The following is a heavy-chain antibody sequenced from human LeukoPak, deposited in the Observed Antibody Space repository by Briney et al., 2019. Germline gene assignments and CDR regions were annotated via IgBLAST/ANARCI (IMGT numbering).Heavy chain of an antibody. CDR3: ARDNLKAPGFGEFHYYYYGMDV. D-gene: IGHD3-10*01. CDR2: IYYSGST. V-gene: IGHV4-31*03. J-gene: IGHJ6*02. Sequence: SETLSLTCTVSGGSISSGGYYWSWIRQHPGKGLEWIGYIYYSGSTYYNPSLKSRVTISVDTSKNQFSLKLSSVTAAVTAVYYCARDNLKAPGFGEFHYYYYGMDVWGQGTTVTVSS. CDR1: GGSISSGGYY.